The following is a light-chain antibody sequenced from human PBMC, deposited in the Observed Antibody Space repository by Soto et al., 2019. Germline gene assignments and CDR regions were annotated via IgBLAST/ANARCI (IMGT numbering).Light chain of an antibody. V-gene: IGLV2-11*01. CDR1: SSDVGGYNY. J-gene: IGLJ1*01. CDR3: CSDAGRSTYV. CDR2: EVS. Sequence: QSALTQPPSASGSTGQSVTISCTGTSSDVGGYNYVSWYQHHPGKAPKLMIYEVSKRPSGVSDRFSGSKSGNTASLTISGLQAEDEADYYCCSDAGRSTYVFGTGTKVTVL.